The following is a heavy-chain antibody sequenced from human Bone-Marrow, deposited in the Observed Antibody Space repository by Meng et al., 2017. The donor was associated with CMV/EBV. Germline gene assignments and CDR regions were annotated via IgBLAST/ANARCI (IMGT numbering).Heavy chain of an antibody. CDR2: IYYSGST. J-gene: IGHJ6*02. Sequence: GSLRLSCTVSGGSISSYYWSWIRQPPGKGLEWIGYIYYSGSTNYNPSLKSRVTISVDTSKNQFSLKLSSVTAADTVVYYCARVGTTRRIYGMDVWGQGTTVTVSS. D-gene: IGHD1-14*01. CDR1: GGSISSYY. CDR3: ARVGTTRRIYGMDV. V-gene: IGHV4-59*01.